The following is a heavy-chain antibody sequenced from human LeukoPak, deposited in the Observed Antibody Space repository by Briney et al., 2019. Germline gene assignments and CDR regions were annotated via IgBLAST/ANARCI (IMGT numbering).Heavy chain of an antibody. CDR1: GCTFSSYW. Sequence: GGSLRLSCVASGCTFSSYWMHWVRQDPRKGLVWVSRINGDGRNINYADSVKGRFTISRDNAKNSLYLQMNSLRAEDTAVYYCARDVGSSSGGAFDIWGQGTMVTVSS. V-gene: IGHV3-74*01. D-gene: IGHD6-13*01. CDR2: INGDGRNI. CDR3: ARDVGSSSGGAFDI. J-gene: IGHJ3*02.